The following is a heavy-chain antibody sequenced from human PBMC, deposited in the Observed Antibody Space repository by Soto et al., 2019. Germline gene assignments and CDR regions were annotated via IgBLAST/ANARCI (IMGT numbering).Heavy chain of an antibody. CDR3: ANQGFCRGGRCPFRPWYFDL. Sequence: EVHLLESGGGLVQPGGSLRLSCAASESTFGSYAMSWVRQAPGKGLQWVSGNSGSGDSADYADSVKGRFIISRDISKNILYLQMNSLRSDDTAVYYCANQGFCRGGRCPFRPWYFDLWGRGTLVTVSS. CDR1: ESTFGSYA. D-gene: IGHD2-15*01. CDR2: NSGSGDSA. J-gene: IGHJ2*01. V-gene: IGHV3-23*01.